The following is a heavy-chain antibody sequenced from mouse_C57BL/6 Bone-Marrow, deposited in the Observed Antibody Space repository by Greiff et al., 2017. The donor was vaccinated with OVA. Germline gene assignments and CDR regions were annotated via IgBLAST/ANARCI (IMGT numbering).Heavy chain of an antibody. D-gene: IGHD2-4*01. V-gene: IGHV1-82*01. CDR1: GYAFSSSW. Sequence: VQLQQSGPELVKPGASVKISCKASGYAFSSSWMNWVKQRPGKGLEWIGRIYPGDGDTNYNGKFKGKATLTADKSSSTAYMQLSSLTSEDSAVYFCARYYDYAFAYWGQGTLVTVSA. J-gene: IGHJ3*01. CDR3: ARYYDYAFAY. CDR2: IYPGDGDT.